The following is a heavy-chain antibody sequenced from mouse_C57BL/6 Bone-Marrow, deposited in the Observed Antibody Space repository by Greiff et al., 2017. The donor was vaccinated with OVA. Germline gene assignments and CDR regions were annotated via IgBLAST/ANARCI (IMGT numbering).Heavy chain of an antibody. CDR1: GYTFTSYW. D-gene: IGHD3-2*02. V-gene: IGHV1-55*01. CDR3: TRKGEGKATWFDY. Sequence: QVQLQQPGAELVKPGASVKLSCKASGYTFTSYWITWVKQRPGQGLEWIGDIYPGSGSTNYNEKFKSKATLTVDTSSSTAYMQLSSLTSEDSADYCGTRKGEGKATWFDYWGQGTTLTVSS. J-gene: IGHJ2*01. CDR2: IYPGSGST.